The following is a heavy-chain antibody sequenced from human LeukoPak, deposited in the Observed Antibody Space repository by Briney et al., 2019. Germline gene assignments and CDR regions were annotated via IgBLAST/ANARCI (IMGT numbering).Heavy chain of an antibody. V-gene: IGHV3-11*04. CDR2: ISSSSNTI. Sequence: GGSLRLCCAASGGTFSDYYMHWIRQAPGRGLEWVSYISSSSNTIYYADSVKGRFTISRDNAKNSLYLQMNSLRAEDTSVYYCARDVAYYGSGSPNYWGQGTLVTVSS. J-gene: IGHJ4*02. D-gene: IGHD3-10*01. CDR3: ARDVAYYGSGSPNY. CDR1: GGTFSDYY.